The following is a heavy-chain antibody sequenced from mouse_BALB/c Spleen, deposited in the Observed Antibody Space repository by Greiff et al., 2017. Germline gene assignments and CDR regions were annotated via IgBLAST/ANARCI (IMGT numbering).Heavy chain of an antibody. CDR3: ARRYYGSSYGFAY. J-gene: IGHJ3*01. D-gene: IGHD1-1*01. CDR1: GYSFTSYY. V-gene: IGHV1S135*01. CDR2: IDPFNGGT. Sequence: EVKLQESGPELMKPGASVKISCKASGYSFTSYYMHWVKQSHGKSLEWIGYIDPFNGGTSYNQKFKGKATLTVDKSSSTAYMHLSSLTSEDSAVYYCARRYYGSSYGFAYWGQGTLVTVSA.